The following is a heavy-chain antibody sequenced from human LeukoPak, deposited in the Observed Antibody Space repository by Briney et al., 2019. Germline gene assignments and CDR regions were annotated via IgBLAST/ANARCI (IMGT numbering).Heavy chain of an antibody. CDR1: GGSISSYY. Sequence: SETLSLTCTVSGGSISSYYWSWIRQPPGKGLGWIGYIYYSGSTNYNPSLKSRVTISVDTSKNQFSLKLSSVTAADTAVYYCARQEPYSSGWYEAPGSIDYWGQGTLVTVSS. J-gene: IGHJ4*02. V-gene: IGHV4-59*08. CDR3: ARQEPYSSGWYEAPGSIDY. CDR2: IYYSGST. D-gene: IGHD6-19*01.